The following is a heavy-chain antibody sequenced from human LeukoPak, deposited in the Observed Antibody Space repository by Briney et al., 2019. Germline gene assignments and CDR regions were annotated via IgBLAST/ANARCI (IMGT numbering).Heavy chain of an antibody. J-gene: IGHJ4*02. D-gene: IGHD3-22*01. CDR3: ARDGYDSSGYQNALDY. V-gene: IGHV3-21*01. Sequence: GGSLRLSCVASGFTFSNYAMHWVRQAPGKGLEWASSISSSSSYIYYADSVKGRFTISRDNAKNSLYLQMNSLRAEDTAVYYCARDGYDSSGYQNALDYWGQGTLVTVSS. CDR1: GFTFSNYA. CDR2: ISSSSSYI.